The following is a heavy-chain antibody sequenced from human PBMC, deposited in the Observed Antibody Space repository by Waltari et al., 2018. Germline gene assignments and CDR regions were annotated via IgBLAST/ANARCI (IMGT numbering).Heavy chain of an antibody. CDR1: GSISSTTYY. CDR2: MSSSGHT. D-gene: IGHD1-26*01. Sequence: QLQLQESGPGLVKPSETLSLTCTVSGSISSTTYYWGWIRQPPGKGLAWIGSMSSSGHTYYNPSLKSRVTISVDTSKNQFSLRLSSVTAADTAVYYCARRSRGSGSYAFGAFDIWGQGTMVIVSS. J-gene: IGHJ3*02. CDR3: ARRSRGSGSYAFGAFDI. V-gene: IGHV4-39*01.